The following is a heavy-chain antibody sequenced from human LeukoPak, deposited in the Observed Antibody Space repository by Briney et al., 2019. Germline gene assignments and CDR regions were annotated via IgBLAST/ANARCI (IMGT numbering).Heavy chain of an antibody. CDR1: GFTFSSYW. CDR3: ARVDDLDAFDT. CDR2: INTDGTII. J-gene: IGHJ3*02. D-gene: IGHD2-2*03. V-gene: IGHV3-74*01. Sequence: GGSLRLSCAASGFTFSSYWMHWVRQTPGRGLVWVARINTDGTIIDYADSVQGRFTISRDNSNNTLYLQMNSLRAEDTAVYYCARVDDLDAFDTWGQGTMVTVSS.